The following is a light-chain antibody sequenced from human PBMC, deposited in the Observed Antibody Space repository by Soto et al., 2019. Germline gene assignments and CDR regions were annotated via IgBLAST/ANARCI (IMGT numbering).Light chain of an antibody. V-gene: IGKV3-20*01. CDR1: QSISSSY. CDR2: GAS. Sequence: EIALTQSPGTLSLSPGKRATLSCRASQSISSSYLAWYQQRPGQAPRLLIYGASSRATGIPDRFSGSGSGTEFTLTISRLEPEDFAVYYCQQYGSSSWTFGRGTKVDIK. J-gene: IGKJ1*01. CDR3: QQYGSSSWT.